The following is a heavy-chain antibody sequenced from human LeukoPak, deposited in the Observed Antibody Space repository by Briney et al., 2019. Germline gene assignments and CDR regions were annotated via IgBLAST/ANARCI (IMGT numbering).Heavy chain of an antibody. D-gene: IGHD3-3*01. CDR2: ISNDGSRK. V-gene: IGHV3-30*03. Sequence: PGRSLRLSCAPSGFTFSRHGMHWVRQAPGKGLEWVAIISNDGSRKYYAHSVEGRFPLSRDNSKNTLYLQMDSLRAEDTAVYYCARDRAWNYFDYWGRGTLVTVSS. J-gene: IGHJ4*02. CDR3: ARDRAWNYFDY. CDR1: GFTFSRHG.